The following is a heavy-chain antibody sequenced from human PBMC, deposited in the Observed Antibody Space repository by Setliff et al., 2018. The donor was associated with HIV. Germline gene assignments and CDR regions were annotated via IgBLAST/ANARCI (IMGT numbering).Heavy chain of an antibody. CDR3: VRDQIGDVKVDGTWGT. Sequence: GESLKISCKGSGYTFTNHWIGWVRQMPGKGLEWMGFINPSDLETRYRPSFQGQVTMSVDKSISTAFLQWSSLAASDTAMYYCVRDQIGDVKVDGTWGTWGQGTLVTVSS. D-gene: IGHD1-7*01. V-gene: IGHV5-51*01. CDR1: GYTFTNHW. J-gene: IGHJ5*02. CDR2: INPSDLET.